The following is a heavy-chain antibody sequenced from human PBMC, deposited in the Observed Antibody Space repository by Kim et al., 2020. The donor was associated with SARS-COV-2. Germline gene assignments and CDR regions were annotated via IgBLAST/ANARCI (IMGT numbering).Heavy chain of an antibody. CDR2: INTNTGNP. Sequence: ASVKVSCKASGYTFTSYAMNWVRQAPGQGLEWMGWINTNTGNPTYAQGFTGRFVFSLDTSVSTAYLQISSLKAEDTAVYYCARVMAAAGTEYYYGMDVWGQGTTVTVSS. V-gene: IGHV7-4-1*02. CDR1: GYTFTSYA. CDR3: ARVMAAAGTEYYYGMDV. J-gene: IGHJ6*02. D-gene: IGHD6-13*01.